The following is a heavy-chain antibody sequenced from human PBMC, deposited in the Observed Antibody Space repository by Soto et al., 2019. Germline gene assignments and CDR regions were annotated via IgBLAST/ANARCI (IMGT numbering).Heavy chain of an antibody. Sequence: GGSLRLSCAASGFTFSSYAMSWVRQAPGKGLEWVSAISGSGGSTYYADSVKGRFTISRDNSKNTLYLQMNSLRAEDTAVYYCAKAVIGYRSSTSCYAFDYWGQGTLVAVSS. D-gene: IGHD2-2*01. CDR2: ISGSGGST. CDR3: AKAVIGYRSSTSCYAFDY. J-gene: IGHJ4*02. V-gene: IGHV3-23*01. CDR1: GFTFSSYA.